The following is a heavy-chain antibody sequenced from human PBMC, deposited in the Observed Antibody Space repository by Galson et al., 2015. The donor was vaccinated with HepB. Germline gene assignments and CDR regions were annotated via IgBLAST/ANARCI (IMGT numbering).Heavy chain of an antibody. J-gene: IGHJ4*02. V-gene: IGHV6-1*01. CDR2: THYRSKWYG. D-gene: IGHD6-19*01. CDR3: ARDSSGWFSY. CDR1: GDSVSSTSAA. Sequence: CAISGDSVSSTSAAWNWIRQSPSRGLEWLGRTHYRSKWYGDYAVSVKSRITINPDTSKNQLSLQLNSVTPEDTAVYYCARDSSGWFSYWGQGTLVTVSS.